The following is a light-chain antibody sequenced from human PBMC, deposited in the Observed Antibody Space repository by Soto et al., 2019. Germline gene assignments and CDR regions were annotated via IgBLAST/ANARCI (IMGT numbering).Light chain of an antibody. V-gene: IGLV2-8*01. CDR3: SSCADNNIYV. CDR1: SSDVGGYNC. CDR2: EVN. J-gene: IGLJ1*01. Sequence: QSALTQPPSASGSPGQSVTISCTGTSSDVGGYNCVSWYQQHPGKVPKLMISEVNKRPSGVPDRFSGSKSGNTASLIVSGLQAEDEADYYCSSCADNNIYVFGTGTKLTVL.